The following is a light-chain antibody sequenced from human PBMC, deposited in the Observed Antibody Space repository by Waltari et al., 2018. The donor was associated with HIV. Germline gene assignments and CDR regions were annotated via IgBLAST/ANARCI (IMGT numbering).Light chain of an antibody. V-gene: IGLV1-47*01. CDR2: WNN. CDR1: SSNIGSKY. Sequence: QSVLTQPPSASGTPGQRVTISCSGSSSNIGSKYVYWYQQLPGSPPNLHIQWNNLRASGCPDRFSGSKSGTSASLAISGLRSEDEADYYCAAWDDSLSGFWVFGGGTKLTVL. J-gene: IGLJ3*02. CDR3: AAWDDSLSGFWV.